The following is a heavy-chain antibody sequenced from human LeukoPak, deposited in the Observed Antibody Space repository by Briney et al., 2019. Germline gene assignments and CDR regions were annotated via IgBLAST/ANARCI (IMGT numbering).Heavy chain of an antibody. CDR3: ARATYGSGSNYYYGMDV. V-gene: IGHV1-3*01. J-gene: IGHJ6*02. CDR2: INAGNGNT. Sequence: ASVKVSCKASGYTFTSYAMHWVRQAPGQRLEWMGWINAGNGNTKYSQKFQGRVTITRDTSASTAYMELSSLRSEDTAVYYCARATYGSGSNYYYGMDVWGQGTTVTVSS. D-gene: IGHD3-10*01. CDR1: GYTFTSYA.